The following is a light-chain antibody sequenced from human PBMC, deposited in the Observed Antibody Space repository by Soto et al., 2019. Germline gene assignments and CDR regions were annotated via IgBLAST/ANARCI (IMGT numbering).Light chain of an antibody. V-gene: IGKV3D-15*01. CDR2: GAS. CDR3: QQYKNWPPLT. J-gene: IGKJ4*01. Sequence: EIVMTQSPATLSVSPGERVTLSCRASQSISSNLAWLQQKPGQAPRLLIYGASTRATGIPARFSGSGSGTEFTLTISSLRSEDFAVYYCQQYKNWPPLTFGGGTKVEIK. CDR1: QSISSN.